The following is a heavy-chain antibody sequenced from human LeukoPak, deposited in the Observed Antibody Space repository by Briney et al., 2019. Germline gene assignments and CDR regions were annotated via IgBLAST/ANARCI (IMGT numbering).Heavy chain of an antibody. V-gene: IGHV3-7*03. D-gene: IGHD5-12*01. Sequence: GGSLRLSCAASGLTFSRYWMTWFRQAPVKGLEWVANIKQDGSEKYYVDSVKGRFTISRDNADRSLYLQMTSLRSEDTAVYYCAPGGELATITDDSWGQGTLVTVSS. CDR2: IKQDGSEK. J-gene: IGHJ4*02. CDR3: APGGELATITDDS. CDR1: GLTFSRYW.